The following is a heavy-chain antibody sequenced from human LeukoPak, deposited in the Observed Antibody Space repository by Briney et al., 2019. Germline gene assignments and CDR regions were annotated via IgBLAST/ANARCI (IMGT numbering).Heavy chain of an antibody. J-gene: IGHJ4*02. CDR3: AKDGGSSHPSTFDY. CDR1: GFTFSSYG. Sequence: GGSLRLSCAASGFTFSSYGMHWVRQAPGKGLEWVAFTRYDGSNKYYADSVKGRFTISRDNSKNTLYLQMNSLRAEDTAVYYCAKDGGSSHPSTFDYWGQGTLVTVSS. D-gene: IGHD6-13*01. V-gene: IGHV3-30*02. CDR2: TRYDGSNK.